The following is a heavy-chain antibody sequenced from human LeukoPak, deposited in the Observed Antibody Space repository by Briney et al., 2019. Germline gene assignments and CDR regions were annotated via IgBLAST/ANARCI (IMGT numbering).Heavy chain of an antibody. Sequence: PSETLSLTCTVSGGSISSYYWNWIRQPPGKALEWLGYAYYSGSTNYNPSLKTRLTISVDTSKAQFSLTLSSVTAADTAIYYCASRSGRNYYGMDVWGQGTTVLVSS. J-gene: IGHJ6*02. CDR3: ASRSGRNYYGMDV. CDR1: GGSISSYY. D-gene: IGHD3-10*01. CDR2: AYYSGST. V-gene: IGHV4-59*01.